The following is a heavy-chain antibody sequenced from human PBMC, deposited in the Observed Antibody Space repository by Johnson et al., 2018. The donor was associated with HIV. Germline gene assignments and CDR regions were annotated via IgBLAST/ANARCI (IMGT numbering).Heavy chain of an antibody. CDR1: GFTFSRYG. CDR3: AKCIWGSSLIDAFDI. D-gene: IGHD6-13*01. J-gene: IGHJ3*02. Sequence: QVQLVESGGGVVQPGESLRLSCVASGFTFSRYGMHWVRQAPGKGLEWVAFMRYNGSDEYYADSVKGRFTISRDNSKNTLYLQMNSLRAEDTAVYYCAKCIWGSSLIDAFDIWGQGTMVTVSS. V-gene: IGHV3-30*02. CDR2: MRYNGSDE.